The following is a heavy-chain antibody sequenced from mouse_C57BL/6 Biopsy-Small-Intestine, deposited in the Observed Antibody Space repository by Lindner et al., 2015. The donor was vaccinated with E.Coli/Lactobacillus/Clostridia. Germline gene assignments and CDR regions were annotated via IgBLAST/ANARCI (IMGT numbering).Heavy chain of an antibody. CDR1: GYTFTSYT. Sequence: VQLQESGAELARPGASVKMSCKASGYTFTSYTMHWVKQRPGQGLEWIGYINPSSGYTKYNQKFKDKATLTADKSSSTAYMQLSSLTSEDAAVYYCAILWLREAWFAYWGQGTLVTVSA. V-gene: IGHV1-4*01. CDR2: INPSSGYT. D-gene: IGHD2-2*01. J-gene: IGHJ3*01. CDR3: AILWLREAWFAY.